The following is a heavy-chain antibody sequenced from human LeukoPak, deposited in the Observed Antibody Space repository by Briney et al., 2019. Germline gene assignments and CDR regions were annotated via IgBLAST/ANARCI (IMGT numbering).Heavy chain of an antibody. Sequence: SETLSLTCAVSGCSISSGGYSWSWIRQPPGKGLEWIGYIYHSGSTYYNPPLKSPVTISVDRSKNQLSLKLSSVTAADTAVYYCVRAITMVRGVTGPGWFDPWGQGTLVTVSS. J-gene: IGHJ5*02. CDR1: GCSISSGGYS. CDR3: VRAITMVRGVTGPGWFDP. CDR2: IYHSGST. D-gene: IGHD3-10*01. V-gene: IGHV4-30-2*01.